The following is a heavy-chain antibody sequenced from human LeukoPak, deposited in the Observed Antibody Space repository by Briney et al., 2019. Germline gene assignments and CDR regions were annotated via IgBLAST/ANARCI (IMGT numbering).Heavy chain of an antibody. CDR1: GFTFSSYA. J-gene: IGHJ4*02. Sequence: GGSLRLSCAASGFTFSSYAMSWVRQAPGKGLEWVSAISGSGGSTYYADSVKGRFTISRDNSKNTLYLQMNSLRAEDTAVYYCANPVRQQLFSPGIDYWGQGTLVTVSS. D-gene: IGHD6-13*01. CDR3: ANPVRQQLFSPGIDY. CDR2: ISGSGGST. V-gene: IGHV3-23*01.